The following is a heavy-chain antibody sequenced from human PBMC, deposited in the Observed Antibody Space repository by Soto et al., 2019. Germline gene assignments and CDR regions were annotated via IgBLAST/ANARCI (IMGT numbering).Heavy chain of an antibody. CDR3: ARGPLSVVPAAPVDAFDI. J-gene: IGHJ3*02. D-gene: IGHD2-2*01. CDR1: GYTFTSYD. Sequence: GASVKVSCKASGYTFTSYDINWVRQATGQGHEWMGWMNPNSGNTGYAQKFQGRVTMTRNTSISTAYMELSSLRSEDTAVYYCARGPLSVVPAAPVDAFDIWGQGTMVTGSS. CDR2: MNPNSGNT. V-gene: IGHV1-8*01.